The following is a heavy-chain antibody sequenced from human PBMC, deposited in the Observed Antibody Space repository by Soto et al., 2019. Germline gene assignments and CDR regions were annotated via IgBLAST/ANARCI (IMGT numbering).Heavy chain of an antibody. V-gene: IGHV3-23*01. Sequence: DVQLFASGGDLVQPGGSLRLSCAASGFIFRSYTMNWVRQVSGKGLEWVSAISGSGGDTYYADSVKGRFTISRDNSENMLYLQMNSLRAEDTGLYYCAKEITGTSFTAQGGQGTLVTVSS. J-gene: IGHJ4*02. CDR1: GFIFRSYT. D-gene: IGHD1-7*01. CDR2: ISGSGGDT. CDR3: AKEITGTSFTAQ.